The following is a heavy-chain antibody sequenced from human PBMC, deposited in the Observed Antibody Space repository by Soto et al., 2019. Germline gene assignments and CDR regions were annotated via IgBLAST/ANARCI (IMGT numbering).Heavy chain of an antibody. J-gene: IGHJ4*02. D-gene: IGHD5-18*01. CDR2: ISSCGTST. CDR3: AKSHFPSPAARRPHLDF. V-gene: IGHV3-23*01. Sequence: GGSLRIACAASGFTFSSYTMSWVRQATGKGLEWVSVISSCGTSTYYADSVKGRFTISRDNFKNPLFRQMDALRAEDTAVYYCAKSHFPSPAARRPHLDFWGQGSLVTVSS. CDR1: GFTFSSYT.